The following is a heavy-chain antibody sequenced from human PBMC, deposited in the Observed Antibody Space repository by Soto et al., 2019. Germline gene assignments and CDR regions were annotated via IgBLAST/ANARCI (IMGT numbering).Heavy chain of an antibody. J-gene: IGHJ6*02. Sequence: ASVKVSCKASGYSLTDYFMHWVRQAPGQGPEWMGWINPNNGDTHYVQNFRGRVTLSRDTSISTAYMELSGLRSDDTAVYYCARSSGSYSYYGMDVWGQGTTVTV. D-gene: IGHD1-26*01. CDR2: INPNNGDT. CDR3: ARSSGSYSYYGMDV. V-gene: IGHV1-2*02. CDR1: GYSLTDYF.